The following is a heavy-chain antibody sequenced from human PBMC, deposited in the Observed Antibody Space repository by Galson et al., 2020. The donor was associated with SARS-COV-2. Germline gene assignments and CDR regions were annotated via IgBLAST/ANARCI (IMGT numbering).Heavy chain of an antibody. J-gene: IGHJ3*01. CDR3: VRQIRYSVDSGPFDF. D-gene: IGHD2-2*02. V-gene: IGHV4-39*01. CDR2: FYYTAYS. Sequence: SETLSLTCEVSDGSVRDTDYYWGWIRQPPGKGLEWIATFYYTAYSYSNPSLRSRLSTSVDSSRNHFSLSLRSVTAADTAVYFCVRQIRYSVDSGPFDFWTQGTMVSVSS. CDR1: DGSVRDTDYY.